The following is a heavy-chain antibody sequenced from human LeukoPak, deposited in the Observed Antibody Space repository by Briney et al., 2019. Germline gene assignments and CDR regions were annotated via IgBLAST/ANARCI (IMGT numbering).Heavy chain of an antibody. CDR2: IRPDGGEQ. V-gene: IGHV3-7*03. Sequence: GGSLRLSCVASGLSFSNYWMNWVRQAPGKGLEWVVNIRPDGGEQFYVDSVKGRFTISRDNADNSLYLQLTSLRPEDTAVYYCAREHKTFDYWGQGILVTVSS. J-gene: IGHJ4*02. CDR3: AREHKTFDY. CDR1: GLSFSNYW.